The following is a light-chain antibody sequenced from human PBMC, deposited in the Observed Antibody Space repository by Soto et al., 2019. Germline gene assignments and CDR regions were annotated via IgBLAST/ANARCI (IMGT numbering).Light chain of an antibody. CDR2: DAS. CDR3: QHHT. Sequence: DIQMTQSPSTLSASVGDRVTITCRASQTISNWLAWYQQKPGKAPRLLIYDASTLESGVPSRFSGSASGTEFTLTISSLQPDDFATYYCQHHTFGQGT. J-gene: IGKJ2*01. CDR1: QTISNW. V-gene: IGKV1-5*01.